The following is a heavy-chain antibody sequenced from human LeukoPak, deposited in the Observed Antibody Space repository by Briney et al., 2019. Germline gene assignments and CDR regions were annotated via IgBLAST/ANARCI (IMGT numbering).Heavy chain of an antibody. D-gene: IGHD6-13*01. CDR1: GDTFTGYF. V-gene: IGHV1-2*02. CDR3: ARAQSLTAAAGTFANS. J-gene: IGHJ4*02. CDR2: INPNSGGT. Sequence: ASVKVSRKASGDTFTGYFLHWVRRAPGQGFEWMGWINPNSGGTYYTQRFQGRVTMTRDTSISTAYMELSSLRSDDTAVHYCARAQSLTAAAGTFANSWGQGTLVTVSS.